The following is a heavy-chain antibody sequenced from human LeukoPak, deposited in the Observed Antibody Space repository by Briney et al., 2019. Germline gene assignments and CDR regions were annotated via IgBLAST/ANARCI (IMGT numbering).Heavy chain of an antibody. CDR2: IIPILGIA. CDR1: GGTFSSYA. V-gene: IGHV1-69*04. Sequence: GASVKVSCKASGGTFSSYAISWVRQAPGQGLEWMGRIIPILGIANYAQKFQGRVTITADKSTSTAYMELSSLRSEDTAVYYCARESDGAAAGSDYWGQGTLVTVSS. CDR3: ARESDGAAAGSDY. D-gene: IGHD6-13*01. J-gene: IGHJ4*02.